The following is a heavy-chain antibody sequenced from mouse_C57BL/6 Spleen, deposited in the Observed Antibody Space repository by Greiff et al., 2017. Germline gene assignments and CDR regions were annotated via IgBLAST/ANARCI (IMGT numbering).Heavy chain of an antibody. CDR1: GYTFTSYW. V-gene: IGHV1-52*01. D-gene: IGHD4-1*01. J-gene: IGHJ3*01. CDR3: ARWGTGTSFAY. CDR2: IDPSDSET. Sequence: VQLQQPGAELVRPGSSVKLSCKASGYTFTSYWMHWVKQRPIQGLEWIGNIDPSDSETHYNQKFKDKATLTVDKSSSTAYMQLSSLTSEDSAVYYCARWGTGTSFAYWGQGTLVTVSA.